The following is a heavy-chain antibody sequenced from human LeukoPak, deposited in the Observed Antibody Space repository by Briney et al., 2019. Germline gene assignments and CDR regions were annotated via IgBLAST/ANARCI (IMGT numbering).Heavy chain of an antibody. CDR2: ITSTGFTT. Sequence: GGSLGLSCAASGFSFGNYEMNWVRQSPGKGLEWISYITSTGFTTYYSQSVRGRFTISRDNAKNSLYLQMNSLRAEDTAVYYCARGYCSRGSCYFLITFDSWGQGTQVTVSS. J-gene: IGHJ4*02. V-gene: IGHV3-48*03. CDR1: GFSFGNYE. D-gene: IGHD2-15*01. CDR3: ARGYCSRGSCYFLITFDS.